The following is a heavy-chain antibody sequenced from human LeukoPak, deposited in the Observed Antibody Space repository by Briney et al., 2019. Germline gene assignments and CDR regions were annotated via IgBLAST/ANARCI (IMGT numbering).Heavy chain of an antibody. D-gene: IGHD6-13*01. V-gene: IGHV3-43*02. CDR2: ISGDGGST. Sequence: GGSLRLSCAASGFTFDDYAMHWVRQAPGKGLEWVSLISGDGGSTYYADSVKGRFTISRDNSKNSLYLQMNSLRTEDTALYYCAKDYRLEYSSSWFPRNYYYYYGMDVWGQGTTVTVSS. CDR3: AKDYRLEYSSSWFPRNYYYYYGMDV. J-gene: IGHJ6*02. CDR1: GFTFDDYA.